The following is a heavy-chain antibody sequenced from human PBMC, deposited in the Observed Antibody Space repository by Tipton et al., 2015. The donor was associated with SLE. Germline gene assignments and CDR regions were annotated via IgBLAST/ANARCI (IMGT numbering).Heavy chain of an antibody. CDR3: ARDYGDYGVGFDY. CDR1: GFSFREYY. CDR2: ISTSSTTI. V-gene: IGHV3-11*04. J-gene: IGHJ4*02. Sequence: SLRLSCEASGFSFREYYMAWVRQTPGKGLQWVSYISTSSTTIYYADSVKGRFTISRDDAKNSLYLQMNSLRDDDTAIYYCARDYGDYGVGFDYWGQGILVTVSS. D-gene: IGHD4-17*01.